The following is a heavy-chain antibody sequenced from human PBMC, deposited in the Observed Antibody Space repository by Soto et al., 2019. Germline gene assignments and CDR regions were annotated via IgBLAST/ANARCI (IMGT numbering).Heavy chain of an antibody. CDR2: VIKSGIGT. D-gene: IGHD1-26*01. Sequence: GGSQSLSCAASGFTFNHYAMRWVRQTPKKCLDWVPRVIKSGIGTYYADSVTGRFTISRDNSKNMLHLQMNSLRAEDMAVYYCAKEGSNRRFDFDYWGQGTLVTVSS. CDR1: GFTFNHYA. V-gene: IGHV3-23*01. J-gene: IGHJ4*02. CDR3: AKEGSNRRFDFDY.